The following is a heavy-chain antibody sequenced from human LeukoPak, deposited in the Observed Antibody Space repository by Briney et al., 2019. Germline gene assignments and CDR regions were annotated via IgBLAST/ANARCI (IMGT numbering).Heavy chain of an antibody. D-gene: IGHD6-6*01. CDR1: GYTFTSYY. Sequence: GASVKVSCKASGYTFTSYYMHWVRQAPGQGLEWMGIINPSGGSTSYAQTFQGRVTMTRDMSTTTAYMELSSLRSEDTAVYFCARAGWQLVQGAFDYWGQGTLVTVSS. J-gene: IGHJ4*02. V-gene: IGHV1-46*01. CDR3: ARAGWQLVQGAFDY. CDR2: INPSGGST.